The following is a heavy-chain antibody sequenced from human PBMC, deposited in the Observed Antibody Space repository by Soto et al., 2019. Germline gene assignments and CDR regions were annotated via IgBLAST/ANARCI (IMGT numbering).Heavy chain of an antibody. Sequence: APEKVSSKASRFYFTGYYIHWLRQAPGQGLEWMGRINAHSGGTEYAQKFQGRVTLTRDTAMATAYLTLNSLTSDPTPPSSFANGLPRQLPYCLDPCGQLSRIAFSS. CDR1: RFYFTGYY. V-gene: IGHV1-2*06. D-gene: IGHD2-21*01. CDR2: INAHSGGT. J-gene: IGHJ5*02. CDR3: ANGLPRQLPYCLDP.